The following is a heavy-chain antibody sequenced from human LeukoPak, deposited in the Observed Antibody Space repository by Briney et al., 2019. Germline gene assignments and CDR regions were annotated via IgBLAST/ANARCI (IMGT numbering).Heavy chain of an antibody. CDR1: GGSIGSYY. D-gene: IGHD3-3*01. Sequence: SETLSLTFTVSGGSIGSYYWSWIRQPPGKGLEGIGYIYYSGSNTYDPSRKSRGTISVAKSKYQFSMKMSSVTAADTAVYYCARGPKYYDFWSGPTDNWFDPWGQGTLVTVSS. CDR3: ARGPKYYDFWSGPTDNWFDP. J-gene: IGHJ5*02. V-gene: IGHV4-59*08. CDR2: IYYSGSN.